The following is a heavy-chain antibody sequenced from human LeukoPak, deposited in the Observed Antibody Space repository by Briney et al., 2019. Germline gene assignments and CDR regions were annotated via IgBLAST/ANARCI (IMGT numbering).Heavy chain of an antibody. CDR3: ARVGDHYHWYLDL. CDR1: GFTVATKY. CDR2: LYSGDTT. V-gene: IGHV3-53*01. Sequence: GGSLRLSCEASGFTVATKYMNWVRQAPGKGLAWVSILYSGDTTYYSDSVKGRFTVSRDSSKNTLYLHINSLRAEDTAVYYCARVGDHYHWYLDLWGRGALVTASS. D-gene: IGHD3-10*01. J-gene: IGHJ2*01.